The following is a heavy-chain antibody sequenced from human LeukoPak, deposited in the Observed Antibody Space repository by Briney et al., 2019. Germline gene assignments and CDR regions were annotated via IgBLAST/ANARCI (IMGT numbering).Heavy chain of an antibody. J-gene: IGHJ3*02. V-gene: IGHV4-34*01. D-gene: IGHD2-15*01. CDR1: GGSFSGYY. CDR2: INHSGST. CDR3: ARDPSSGGAFDI. Sequence: SETLSLACAVYGGSFSGYYWSWIRQPPGKGLEWIGEINHSGSTNYNPSLKSRVTISVDTSKNQFSLKLSSVTAADTAVYYCARDPSSGGAFDIWGQGTMVTVSS.